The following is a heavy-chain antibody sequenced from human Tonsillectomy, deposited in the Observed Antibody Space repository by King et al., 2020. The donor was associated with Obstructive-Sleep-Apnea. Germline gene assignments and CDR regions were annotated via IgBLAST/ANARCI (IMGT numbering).Heavy chain of an antibody. D-gene: IGHD4-23*01. CDR2: ISYDGSNE. CDR1: GFTFSNYA. Sequence: VQLVESGGGVVQPGRSLRLSCAASGFTFSNYAMHWVRQAPGKGLEWVAVISYDGSNEFYADSVKGRFPISRDNSKNPLYLQMNSLRPEDTAVYYCARESCVDSTVDCYYHGMGVWGQGTTVTVSS. V-gene: IGHV3-30-3*01. J-gene: IGHJ6*02. CDR3: ARESCVDSTVDCYYHGMGV.